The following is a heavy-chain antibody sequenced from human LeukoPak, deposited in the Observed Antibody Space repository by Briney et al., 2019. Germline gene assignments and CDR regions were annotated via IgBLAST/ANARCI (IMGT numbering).Heavy chain of an antibody. V-gene: IGHV3-33*01. D-gene: IGHD3-10*01. CDR3: ARERGSGSYHPFDP. CDR2: IWHDGSEK. J-gene: IGHJ5*02. CDR1: GFIFSNYG. Sequence: GGSLRLSCAASGFIFSNYGMHWVRQAPGKGLEWVAVIWHDGSEKYYGDSVKGRFTISRDNAKNSLYLQMNSLRADDTAVYYCARERGSGSYHPFDPWGQGTLATVSS.